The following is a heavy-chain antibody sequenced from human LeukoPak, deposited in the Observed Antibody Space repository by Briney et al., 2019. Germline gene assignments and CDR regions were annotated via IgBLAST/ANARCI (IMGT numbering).Heavy chain of an antibody. D-gene: IGHD3/OR15-3a*01. Sequence: PGGSLRLSCAASGFTFSTYTMNWVRQAPGKGLEWVSSISSTSVYIYYADSVKGRFTISRDNAKNSLYLQVNSLRAEDTAVYCCARDRRTDYYTMDGWVQGTTVTVSS. J-gene: IGHJ6*02. CDR1: GFTFSTYT. CDR3: ARDRRTDYYTMDG. CDR2: ISSTSVYI. V-gene: IGHV3-21*01.